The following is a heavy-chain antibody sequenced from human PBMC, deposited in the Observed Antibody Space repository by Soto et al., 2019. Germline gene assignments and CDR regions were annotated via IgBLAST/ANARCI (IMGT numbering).Heavy chain of an antibody. Sequence: GGSLRLSCAASGFTFDDYAMHWVRQAPGKGLEWVSGISWNSGSIGYADSVKGRFTISRDNAKNSLYLQMNSLRAEDTALYYCAKGGMGAPLPYFDYWGQGTLVTVSS. CDR3: AKGGMGAPLPYFDY. CDR2: ISWNSGSI. D-gene: IGHD3-16*01. CDR1: GFTFDDYA. J-gene: IGHJ4*02. V-gene: IGHV3-9*01.